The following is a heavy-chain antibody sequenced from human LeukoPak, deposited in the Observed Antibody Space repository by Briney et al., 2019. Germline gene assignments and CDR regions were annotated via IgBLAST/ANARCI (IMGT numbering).Heavy chain of an antibody. V-gene: IGHV3-21*01. D-gene: IGHD3-22*01. CDR1: GFTFSTYT. Sequence: GGSLRLSCTASGFTFSTYTMNWVRQAPGKGLEWVSSISSGSSYIYYADSVRGRFTISRDNAKNSLYLQMSSLRAEDTAVYYCANSRYDSSGYYGIIGYWGQGTLVTVSS. J-gene: IGHJ4*02. CDR3: ANSRYDSSGYYGIIGY. CDR2: ISSGSSYI.